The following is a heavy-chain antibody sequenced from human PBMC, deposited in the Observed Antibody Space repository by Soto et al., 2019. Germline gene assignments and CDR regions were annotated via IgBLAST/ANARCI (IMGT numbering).Heavy chain of an antibody. V-gene: IGHV3-30*03. Sequence: GGSLRLSCAASGFTFSSYSMNWVRQAPGKGLEWVAVITSSGSNKYYADSVKGRFTISRDNSKNTLYLQMNSLRAEDTAVYYCARGFTMVRELWDYWGQGTLVTVSS. J-gene: IGHJ4*02. D-gene: IGHD3-10*01. CDR1: GFTFSSYS. CDR3: ARGFTMVRELWDY. CDR2: ITSSGSNK.